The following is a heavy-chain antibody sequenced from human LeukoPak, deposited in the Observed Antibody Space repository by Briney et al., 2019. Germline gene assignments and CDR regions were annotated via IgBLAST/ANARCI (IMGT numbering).Heavy chain of an antibody. CDR1: GFTFSTYA. V-gene: IGHV3-23*01. CDR2: ISGSGGRT. J-gene: IGHJ4*02. D-gene: IGHD2-21*02. Sequence: GGSLRLSCEASGFTFSTYAMTWVRQAPGKGLEWVSGISGSGGRTYYADSVKGRFTISGDTSRNTLYLIMSSLRAEDTAVYYCAKDLGVVVTEYYFDYWGQGALVTVSS. CDR3: AKDLGVVVTEYYFDY.